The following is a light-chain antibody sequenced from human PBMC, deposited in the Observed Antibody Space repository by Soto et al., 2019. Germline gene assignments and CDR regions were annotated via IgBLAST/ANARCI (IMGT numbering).Light chain of an antibody. CDR3: LQHNRYPLT. J-gene: IGKJ5*01. CDR1: QDIRND. CDR2: APS. Sequence: DIQMTQSPSSLPASVGDRVTITCRASQDIRNDLCSYQQTPGKGPKRLIYAPSSLQSGVPPRFRGSESGTAFTLTITSRQPKDCATYNCLQHNRYPLTFGQGTRLE. V-gene: IGKV1-17*01.